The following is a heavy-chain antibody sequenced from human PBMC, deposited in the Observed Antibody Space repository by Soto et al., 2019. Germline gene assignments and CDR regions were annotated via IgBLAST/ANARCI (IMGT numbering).Heavy chain of an antibody. V-gene: IGHV4-34*01. Sequence: QVQLQQWGAGLLKPSETLSLTCAVYGGPFSGYYWSWIRQPPGKGLEWIGEINHSGSTNYNPSLKSRVTISVDTSKNQFSLKLSSVTAADTAVYYCARGHKQWLVNFDYWGQGTLVTVSS. J-gene: IGHJ4*02. CDR3: ARGHKQWLVNFDY. CDR1: GGPFSGYY. D-gene: IGHD6-19*01. CDR2: INHSGST.